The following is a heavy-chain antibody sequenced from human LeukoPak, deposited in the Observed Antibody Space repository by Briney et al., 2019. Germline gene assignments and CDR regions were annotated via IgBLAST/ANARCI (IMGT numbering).Heavy chain of an antibody. V-gene: IGHV4-39*01. CDR3: ARHGNDYGDCGFDY. D-gene: IGHD4-17*01. CDR2: IYSSGST. J-gene: IGHJ4*02. Sequence: PSETLSLTCTVSGDSISQSNYYWGWLRQPPGKALEWLGSIYSSGSTYYDPPLKSRITVSADMSKNQFSLKVTSVTAADTAVYYCARHGNDYGDCGFDYWGLGNLVIVSS. CDR1: GDSISQSNYY.